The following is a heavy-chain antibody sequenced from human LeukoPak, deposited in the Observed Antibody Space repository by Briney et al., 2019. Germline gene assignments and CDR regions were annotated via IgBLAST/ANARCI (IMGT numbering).Heavy chain of an antibody. CDR3: GVWLAP. V-gene: IGHV3-53*01. CDR2: IYSGGET. CDR1: GFIVTNNY. J-gene: IGHJ5*02. D-gene: IGHD3-10*01. Sequence: PGGSLRLSCAPSGFIVTNNYMTWVRQAPGKGLEWVSVIYSGGETQYADSVKGRFTISRDKSKNMLYLQMNNLKVEGTAVYYCGVWLAPWGRGTLVTVAS.